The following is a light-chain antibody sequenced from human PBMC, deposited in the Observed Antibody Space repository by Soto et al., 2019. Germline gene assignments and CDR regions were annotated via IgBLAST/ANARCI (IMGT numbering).Light chain of an antibody. CDR3: LQYDGDPLT. Sequence: DIVMTQSPDSLAVSLGERATINCKSSQSLLSSSNNRNYLSWYQQKPGQPPKLLISWASTRASGVPARFSGSGSGTDFTLTISSLQSEDVAVYSGLQYDGDPLTFGGGTKVEIK. CDR2: WAS. J-gene: IGKJ4*01. CDR1: QSLLSSSNNRNY. V-gene: IGKV4-1*01.